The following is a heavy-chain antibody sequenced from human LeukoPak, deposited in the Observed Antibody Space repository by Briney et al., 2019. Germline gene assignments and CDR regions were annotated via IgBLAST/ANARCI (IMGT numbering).Heavy chain of an antibody. D-gene: IGHD4-17*01. CDR3: AKDFYGDWYYFDY. CDR1: GXTFGDYA. J-gene: IGHJ4*02. CDR2: ISASGGTT. Sequence: GGSLRLSCTASGXTFGDYAMSWVRQAPGKGLEWVSAISASGGTTYYADSVKGRFTISRDNSKNTLYLQMNSLRAEDTALYYCAKDFYGDWYYFDYWGRGTLVTVSS. V-gene: IGHV3-23*01.